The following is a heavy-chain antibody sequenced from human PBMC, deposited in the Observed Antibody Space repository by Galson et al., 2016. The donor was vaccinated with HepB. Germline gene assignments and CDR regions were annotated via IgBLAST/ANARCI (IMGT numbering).Heavy chain of an antibody. D-gene: IGHD2-15*01. CDR3: AGVGYCSGAGCQGRDWFDP. Sequence: SLRLSCAASGFTLSSYGMHWVRQAPGKGLEEVASIRKDGTEKRYVDSVEGRFTISRDNAKDSLYLQMNSLTAEDTAVYYCAGVGYCSGAGCQGRDWFDPWGQGTLVTVSP. CDR2: IRKDGTEK. CDR1: GFTLSSYG. V-gene: IGHV3-7*03. J-gene: IGHJ5*02.